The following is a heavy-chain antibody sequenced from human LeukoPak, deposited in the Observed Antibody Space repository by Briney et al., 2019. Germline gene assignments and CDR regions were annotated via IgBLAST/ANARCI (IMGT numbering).Heavy chain of an antibody. Sequence: ASVKVSCKASGGTFSSYAISWVRQAPGQGLEWMGGIIPIFGTANYAQKFQGRVTITADESASTAYMELSSLRSEDTAVYYCARGYFDWLLYGVDYWGQGTLVTVSS. D-gene: IGHD3-9*01. CDR2: IIPIFGTA. CDR3: ARGYFDWLLYGVDY. CDR1: GGTFSSYA. V-gene: IGHV1-69*01. J-gene: IGHJ4*02.